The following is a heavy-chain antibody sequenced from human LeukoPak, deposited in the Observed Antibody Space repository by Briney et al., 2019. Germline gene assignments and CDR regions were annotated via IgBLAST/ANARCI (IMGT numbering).Heavy chain of an antibody. J-gene: IGHJ4*02. CDR1: GFTFSSYS. V-gene: IGHV3-21*01. Sequence: GGSLRLSCAASGFTFSSYSMNWVRQAPGKGLEWVSSISSSSSYIYYADSVKGRFTISRDNSKNTLYLQMNSLRAEDTAVYYCAKVGASITMVRGVTDYWGQGTLVTVSS. D-gene: IGHD3-10*01. CDR3: AKVGASITMVRGVTDY. CDR2: ISSSSSYI.